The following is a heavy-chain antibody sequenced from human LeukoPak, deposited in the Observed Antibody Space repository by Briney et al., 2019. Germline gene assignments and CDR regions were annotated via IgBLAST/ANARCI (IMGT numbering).Heavy chain of an antibody. CDR2: FSGSGGST. CDR3: ARAKPKNMVRGLIMRRESRYYFDY. V-gene: IGHV3-23*01. CDR1: GFTFYSYA. D-gene: IGHD3-10*01. J-gene: IGHJ4*02. Sequence: GGSLRLSCAASGFTFYSYAMNWVRQTPGKGLEWVSTFSGSGGSTYYADSVKGRFTISRDNSKNTLYLQMNSLRAEDTAVYYCARAKPKNMVRGLIMRRESRYYFDYWGQGTLVTVSS.